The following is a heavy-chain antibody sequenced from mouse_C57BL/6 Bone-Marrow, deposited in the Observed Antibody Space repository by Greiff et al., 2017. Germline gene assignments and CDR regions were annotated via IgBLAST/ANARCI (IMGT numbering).Heavy chain of an antibody. CDR1: GYTFTSYW. V-gene: IGHV1-53*01. D-gene: IGHD1-1*01. CDR3: ARSGITTVVAHFDY. J-gene: IGHJ2*01. Sequence: QVQLQQPGTELVKPGASVKLSCKASGYTFTSYWMHWVKQRPGQGLEWIGNINPSNGGTKYNEKFKSKATLTVDKSSSTAYMQLSSLTSEDSAVYYCARSGITTVVAHFDYWGQGTTLTVSS. CDR2: INPSNGGT.